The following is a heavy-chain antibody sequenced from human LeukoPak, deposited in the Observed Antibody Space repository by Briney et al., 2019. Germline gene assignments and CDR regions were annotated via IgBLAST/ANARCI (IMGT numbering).Heavy chain of an antibody. J-gene: IGHJ4*02. D-gene: IGHD5-24*01. V-gene: IGHV4-59*12. Sequence: PSETLSLTCTVSGGSISSYYWSWIRQPPGKGLEWIGYIYYSGSTNYNPSLKSRVTISVDTSKNQFSLNLSSVTAADTAVYYCARELRMATNYYFDYWGQGTLVTVSS. CDR2: IYYSGST. CDR1: GGSISSYY. CDR3: ARELRMATNYYFDY.